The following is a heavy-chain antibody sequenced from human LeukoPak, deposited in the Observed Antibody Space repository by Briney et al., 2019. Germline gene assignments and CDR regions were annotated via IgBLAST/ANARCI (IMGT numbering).Heavy chain of an antibody. D-gene: IGHD3-22*01. CDR3: ARDRGVVVVIMGLFGY. CDR2: INPNNGGT. CDR1: RYTFTSYH. Sequence: ASVKDSCKASRYTFTSYHLHWVRQAPGQALEWMGWINPNNGGTNYAQKFQGRVTMTRDTSISTAYMELSRLRSDDTAVYYCARDRGVVVVIMGLFGYWGQGTLVTVSS. V-gene: IGHV1-2*02. J-gene: IGHJ4*02.